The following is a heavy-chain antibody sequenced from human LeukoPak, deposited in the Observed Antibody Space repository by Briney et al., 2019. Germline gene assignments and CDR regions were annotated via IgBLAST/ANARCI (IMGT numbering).Heavy chain of an antibody. V-gene: IGHV4-4*07. J-gene: IGHJ6*03. Sequence: PSETLSLTCTVSGGSISSYYWSWIRQPAGKGLEWNGRIYTSGSTNYNPSLKSRFTMSVDTSKNQFSLKLSSVTAADTAVYYCARGYYYDSSGYHLNCMDVWGKGTTVTVSS. CDR3: ARGYYYDSSGYHLNCMDV. CDR2: IYTSGST. D-gene: IGHD3-22*01. CDR1: GGSISSYY.